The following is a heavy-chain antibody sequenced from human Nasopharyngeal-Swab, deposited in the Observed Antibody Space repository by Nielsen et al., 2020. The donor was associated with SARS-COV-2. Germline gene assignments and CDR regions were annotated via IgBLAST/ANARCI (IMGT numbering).Heavy chain of an antibody. J-gene: IGHJ6*03. CDR3: ARASPTYYYYYMDV. CDR1: GGSFSGYY. Sequence: SETLSLTCAVYGGSFSGYYWSWIRQPPGKGLEWIGEINHSGSTNYNPSPKSRVAISVDTSKNQFSLKLSSVTAADTAVYYCARASPTYYYYYMDVWGKGTTVTVSS. CDR2: INHSGST. V-gene: IGHV4-34*01.